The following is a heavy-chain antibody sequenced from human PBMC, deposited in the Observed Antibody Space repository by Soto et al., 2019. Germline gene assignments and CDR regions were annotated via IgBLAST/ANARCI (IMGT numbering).Heavy chain of an antibody. Sequence: PGRSLRLSCAASGFTFSSYSMNWVRQAPGKGLEWVSSISSSSSYIYYADSVKGRFTISRDNAKNSLYLQMNSLRAEDTAVYYCARDDTAMAPTARFDYWGQGTLVTVSS. D-gene: IGHD5-18*01. CDR3: ARDDTAMAPTARFDY. J-gene: IGHJ4*02. CDR2: ISSSSSYI. V-gene: IGHV3-21*01. CDR1: GFTFSSYS.